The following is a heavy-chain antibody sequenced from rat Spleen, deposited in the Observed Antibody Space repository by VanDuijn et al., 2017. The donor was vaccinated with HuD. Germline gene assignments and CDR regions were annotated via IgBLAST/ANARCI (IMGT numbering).Heavy chain of an antibody. J-gene: IGHJ3*01. CDR1: GFTFSNFD. V-gene: IGHV5-25*01. CDR3: VRQDTSGYSNWFTY. CDR2: ISPSGVT. D-gene: IGHD4-3*01. Sequence: EVQLVESGGGLVRPGGSLKLSCSVSGFTFSNFDMAWVRQAPTKGLEWVSSISPSGVTYYRESVKGRFTVSRENAKSTLYFLMDSLRSEDTATYYCVRQDTSGYSNWFTYWGQGTLVTVSS.